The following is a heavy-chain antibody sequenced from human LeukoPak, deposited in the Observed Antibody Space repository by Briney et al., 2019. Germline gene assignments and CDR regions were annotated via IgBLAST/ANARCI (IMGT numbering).Heavy chain of an antibody. V-gene: IGHV3-23*01. D-gene: IGHD3-22*01. CDR2: IRGRGGST. CDR1: GLTFTNYA. CDR3: AKHPGEGYFDSSGYYHYYFDY. J-gene: IGHJ4*02. Sequence: GSLRLSCAASGLTFTNYAMSWVRQAPGKGLEWVSAIRGRGGSTYYADSVKGRFTISRDNSKNTLYLQMNSLRAEDTAVYYCAKHPGEGYFDSSGYYHYYFDYWGQGTLVTVSS.